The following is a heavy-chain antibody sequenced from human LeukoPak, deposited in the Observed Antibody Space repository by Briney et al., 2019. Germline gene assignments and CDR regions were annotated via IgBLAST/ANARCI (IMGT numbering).Heavy chain of an antibody. V-gene: IGHV1-69*13. CDR1: GGTFSSYA. CDR2: IIPIFGTA. J-gene: IGHJ6*03. Sequence: SVKVSCKASGGTFSSYAISWVRQAPGQGLEWMGGIIPIFGTANYAQKFQGRVTITADESTCTAYMELSSLRSEDTAVYYCARHVGPKYYYYYMDVWGKGTTVTVSS. CDR3: ARHVGPKYYYYYMDV.